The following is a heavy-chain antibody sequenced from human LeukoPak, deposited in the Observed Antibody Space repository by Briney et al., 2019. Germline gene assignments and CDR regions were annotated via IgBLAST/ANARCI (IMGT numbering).Heavy chain of an antibody. CDR1: GGSISSSSYY. J-gene: IGHJ4*02. V-gene: IGHV4-39*07. D-gene: IGHD6-13*01. Sequence: SETLSLTCTVSGGSISSSSYYWGWIRQPPGKGLEWIGSIYYSGSTYYNPSLKSRVTISVDTSRNQFSLKLSSVTAADTAVYYCARGGIAAADLDYWGQGTLVTVSS. CDR3: ARGGIAAADLDY. CDR2: IYYSGST.